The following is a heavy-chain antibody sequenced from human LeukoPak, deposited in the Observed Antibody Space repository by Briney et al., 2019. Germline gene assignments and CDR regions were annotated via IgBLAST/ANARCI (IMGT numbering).Heavy chain of an antibody. CDR3: GRIAINANYGMDV. Sequence: PGGSQRLSCAASGFKFSDQYIDWVRQAPGKGLEWVGRSRNKASSYTTEYAASVEGRFTISRDVSESSLYLQMNSLRTEDTAVYYCGRIAINANYGMDVWGQGTTVTVSS. J-gene: IGHJ6*02. CDR2: SRNKASSYTT. D-gene: IGHD2-21*01. V-gene: IGHV3-72*01. CDR1: GFKFSDQY.